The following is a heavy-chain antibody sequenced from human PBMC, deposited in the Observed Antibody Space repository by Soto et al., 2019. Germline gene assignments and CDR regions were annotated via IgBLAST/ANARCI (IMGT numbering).Heavy chain of an antibody. D-gene: IGHD2-2*02. Sequence: QVQLEQSGAELKMPGSSVKVSCRASGGTFGNLAISWVRQAPGQGPEWVAGIIPIYGTSNAADDFRGRITLNADESTATAYMELSSLKSEDTAVYYCASGPRAGYNNLYFGLWGRGTQVTVSS. CDR2: IIPIYGTS. CDR3: ASGPRAGYNNLYFGL. J-gene: IGHJ2*01. CDR1: GGTFGNLA. V-gene: IGHV1-69*01.